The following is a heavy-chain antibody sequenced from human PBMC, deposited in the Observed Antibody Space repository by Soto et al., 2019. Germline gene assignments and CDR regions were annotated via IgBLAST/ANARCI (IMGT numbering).Heavy chain of an antibody. CDR2: IGGSGGRT. Sequence: PGGSLRLSCAASGFTFSSYAMSWVRQAPGKGLEWVSAIGGSGGRTYYADSVRGRFTISRDNSKNRLYLQMNSLRAEDTAVFFCAKSYVDTPMVTTGAFDIWGQGTLVTVSS. D-gene: IGHD5-18*01. V-gene: IGHV3-23*01. CDR1: GFTFSSYA. J-gene: IGHJ3*02. CDR3: AKSYVDTPMVTTGAFDI.